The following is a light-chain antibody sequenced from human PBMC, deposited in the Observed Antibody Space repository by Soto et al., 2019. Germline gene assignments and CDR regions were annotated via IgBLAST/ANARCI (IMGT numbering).Light chain of an antibody. CDR2: GAS. CDR1: QRVNSSY. Sequence: EIVLTQSPDTLYLSPGEGATLSCRASQRVNSSYLAWYQRKPGQAPRLLISGASDRATGVPARVSGSGSGTDFTLSIRRLEPADFAVYYCQQYVYSPVTFGQGTKLQIK. V-gene: IGKV3-20*01. J-gene: IGKJ2*01. CDR3: QQYVYSPVT.